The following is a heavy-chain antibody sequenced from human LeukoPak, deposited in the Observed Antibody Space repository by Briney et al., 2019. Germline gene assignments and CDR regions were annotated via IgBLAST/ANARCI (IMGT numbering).Heavy chain of an antibody. J-gene: IGHJ4*02. V-gene: IGHV3-33*01. CDR3: ARDXRYFDWLSPDY. D-gene: IGHD3-9*01. Sequence: GGSLRLSCAASGFTFSSYGMHWVRQAPGKGLEWVAVIWYDGSNKYYADSVKGRFTISRDNSKNTLYLQMNSLRAEDTAVYYCARDXRYFDWLSPDYWGQGTLVTVSS. CDR1: GFTFSSYG. CDR2: IWYDGSNK.